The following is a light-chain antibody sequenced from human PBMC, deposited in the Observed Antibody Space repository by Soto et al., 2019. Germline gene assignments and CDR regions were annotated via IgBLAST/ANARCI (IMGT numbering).Light chain of an antibody. V-gene: IGLV2-8*01. J-gene: IGLJ1*01. Sequence: QSVVTQPPCASGSPGQSVTISCTGTKSDIGVYDFVSWYQHHPGKAPRLIIYEVVQRPSGVPDRFSGSKSGNTASLTVSGLQAADEADYFCKSYAGSNTYVFGSGTKVTAL. CDR3: KSYAGSNTYV. CDR1: KSDIGVYDF. CDR2: EVV.